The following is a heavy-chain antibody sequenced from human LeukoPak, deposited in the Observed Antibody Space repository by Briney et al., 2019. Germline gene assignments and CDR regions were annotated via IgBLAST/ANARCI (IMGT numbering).Heavy chain of an antibody. J-gene: IGHJ4*02. CDR3: ARVSGYDWESFYDY. D-gene: IGHD5-12*01. CDR2: TSGSSGNT. Sequence: GGSLRLSCAASGFTFSSYAMCWVRQAPGKGLEWVSTTSGSSGNTYYADSVKGRFTFSRDNSKNTLYLQMNSLKADDTAVYYCARVSGYDWESFYDYWGQGTLVTVSS. V-gene: IGHV3-23*01. CDR1: GFTFSSYA.